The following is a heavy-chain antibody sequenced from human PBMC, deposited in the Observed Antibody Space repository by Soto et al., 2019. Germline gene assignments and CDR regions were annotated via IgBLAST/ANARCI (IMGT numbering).Heavy chain of an antibody. D-gene: IGHD3-22*01. CDR2: LSYDGSHK. CDR1: GFTFSSYA. J-gene: IGHJ3*02. Sequence: QVQLVESGGGVVQAGRSLRLSCAASGFTFSSYAMHWVRQAPGKGLEWVAGLSYDGSHKYADSVKGRFTISRDNSKNRVYLQMNSLRPEDTAVYYCARGQITMIVVVSDAFDIWGQGTMVTVSS. V-gene: IGHV3-30*04. CDR3: ARGQITMIVVVSDAFDI.